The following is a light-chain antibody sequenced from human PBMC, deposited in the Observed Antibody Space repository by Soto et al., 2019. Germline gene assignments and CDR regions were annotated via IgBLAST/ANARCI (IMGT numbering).Light chain of an antibody. J-gene: IGKJ1*01. V-gene: IGKV3D-15*01. CDR2: DAS. Sequence: EIVLTQSPASLSLSPGERATLSCRASQSVDSYLVWYQQKPGQAPRLLIYDASTRATGTPARFSGSGSGTKFTLSISSLQSEDFAVYHCQQYDKWPRTFGQGTKVDIK. CDR3: QQYDKWPRT. CDR1: QSVDSY.